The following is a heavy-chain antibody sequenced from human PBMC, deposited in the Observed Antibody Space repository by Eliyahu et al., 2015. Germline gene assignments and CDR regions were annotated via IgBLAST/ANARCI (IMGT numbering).Heavy chain of an antibody. D-gene: IGHD3-10*01. CDR3: ARDGSGSGXGGDY. Sequence: QLQESGPGLVKPSETLSLXCXVXGXSIGKXYWGWSRQPAGKGLELXGRIDXCGNTYYTPSLKSRVTVSVDTSKNQVSLSLTSVTAADTAVYYCARDGSGSGXGGDYWGQGTLVTVSS. CDR1: GXSIGKXY. CDR2: IDXCGNT. J-gene: IGHJ4*02. V-gene: IGHV4-4*07.